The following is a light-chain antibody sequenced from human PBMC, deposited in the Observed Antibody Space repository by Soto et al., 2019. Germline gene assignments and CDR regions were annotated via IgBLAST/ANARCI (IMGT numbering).Light chain of an antibody. CDR1: SSDIGAYNY. V-gene: IGLV2-8*01. CDR3: TSYAGSTNLV. CDR2: EVS. Sequence: QSALTQPPSASGSPGQSVTISCTGTSSDIGAYNYVSWYQQHPGKAPKLIIYEVSKRPSGVPDRFSGSKSGNMASLTVSGLQADDEADYYCTSYAGSTNLVFAGGTKLTVL. J-gene: IGLJ3*02.